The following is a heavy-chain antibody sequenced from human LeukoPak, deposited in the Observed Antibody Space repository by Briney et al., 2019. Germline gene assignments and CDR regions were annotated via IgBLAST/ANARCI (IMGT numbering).Heavy chain of an antibody. D-gene: IGHD3-22*01. CDR3: ARSVLVYYDSSGYYYGGYYFDY. CDR2: INPNSGGT. J-gene: IGHJ4*02. V-gene: IGHV1-2*02. CDR1: GYTFTGYY. Sequence: ASVKVSCKASGYTFTGYYMDWVRQAPGQGLEWMGWINPNSGGTNYAQKFQGRVTMTRDTSISTAYMELSRLRSDDTAVYYCARSVLVYYDSSGYYYGGYYFDYWGQGTLVTVSS.